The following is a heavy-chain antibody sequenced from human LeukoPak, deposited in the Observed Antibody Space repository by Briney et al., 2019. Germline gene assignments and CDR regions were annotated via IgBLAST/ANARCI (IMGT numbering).Heavy chain of an antibody. CDR3: ARTVAAAGRYYYYYYMDV. Sequence: SETLSLTCTVSGGSISSYYWSWIRQPAGKGLEWIGHIYTSGSTNYNPSLKSRVTMSVDTSKNQFSLKLSSVTAADTAVYYCARTVAAAGRYYYYYYMDVWGKGTTVTVSS. V-gene: IGHV4-4*07. CDR1: GGSISSYY. D-gene: IGHD6-13*01. CDR2: IYTSGST. J-gene: IGHJ6*03.